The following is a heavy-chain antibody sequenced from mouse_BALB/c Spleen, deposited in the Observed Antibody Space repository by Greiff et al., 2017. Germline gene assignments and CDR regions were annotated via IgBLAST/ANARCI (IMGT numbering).Heavy chain of an antibody. Sequence: EVHLVESGGGLVKPGGSLKLSCAASGFTFSSYAMSWVRQTPEKRLEWVASISSGGSTYYPDSVKGRFTISRDNARNILYLQMSSLRSEDTAMYYCARGGYGYGFAYWGQGTLVTVSA. J-gene: IGHJ3*01. D-gene: IGHD1-2*01. CDR3: ARGGYGYGFAY. CDR1: GFTFSSYA. V-gene: IGHV5-6-5*01. CDR2: ISSGGST.